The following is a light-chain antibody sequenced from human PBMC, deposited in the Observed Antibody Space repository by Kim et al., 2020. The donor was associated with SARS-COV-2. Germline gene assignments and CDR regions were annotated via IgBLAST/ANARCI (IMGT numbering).Light chain of an antibody. Sequence: DIQMTQSPSSLSASVGDRVTITCRASQSINSYLHWYQQKPGKAPNLLIYGASTLQSGVPSRFSGSGSGTDFTLTISSLQPEDFATYYCQHSQTTPITFGQGTRLEIK. J-gene: IGKJ5*01. CDR1: QSINSY. CDR3: QHSQTTPIT. CDR2: GAS. V-gene: IGKV1-39*01.